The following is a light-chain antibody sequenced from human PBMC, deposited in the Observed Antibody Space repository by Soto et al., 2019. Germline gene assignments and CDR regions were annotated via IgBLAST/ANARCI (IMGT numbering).Light chain of an antibody. CDR1: QSVGSSY. J-gene: IGKJ5*01. V-gene: IGKV3-20*01. CDR3: QKYGSSIT. CDR2: GAS. Sequence: EIVLTQSPGTLSLSPGERATLSCRASQSVGSSYLAWYQQKPGQAPRLLIYGASSRATGIPDRFSGSGSGTDFTLTISRLEPEDFAVYYCQKYGSSITFGQGTRLEIK.